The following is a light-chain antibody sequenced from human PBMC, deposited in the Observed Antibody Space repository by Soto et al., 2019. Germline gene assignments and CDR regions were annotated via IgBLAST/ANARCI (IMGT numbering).Light chain of an antibody. V-gene: IGKV3-15*01. CDR2: DAS. CDR1: QSVSSN. CDR3: QQYNXWPPIT. Sequence: ETLMTQSPATLSVSPGERATLSCRASQSVSSNLAWYQQKPGQAPRLLIYDASTRATGVPVRFSGSGSGTEFTLTITSLQSEDFAVYYCQQYNXWPPITFGQGTRLEXK. J-gene: IGKJ5*01.